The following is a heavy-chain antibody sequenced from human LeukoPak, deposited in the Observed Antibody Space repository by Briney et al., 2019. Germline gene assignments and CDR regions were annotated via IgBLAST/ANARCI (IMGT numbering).Heavy chain of an antibody. J-gene: IGHJ5*02. CDR1: GDSISSYH. CDR2: VYYSGST. Sequence: SETLSLTCSVSGDSISSYHWNWIRQPPGKGLEWIGYVYYSGSTKYTPSLKSRVTISVDTSENQFSLRLSSVTAADTAVYYCARANRASGSFYDQFDPWGQGTLVTVSS. D-gene: IGHD3-10*01. V-gene: IGHV4-59*01. CDR3: ARANRASGSFYDQFDP.